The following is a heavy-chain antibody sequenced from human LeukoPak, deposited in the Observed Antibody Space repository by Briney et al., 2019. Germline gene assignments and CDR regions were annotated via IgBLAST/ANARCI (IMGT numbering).Heavy chain of an antibody. Sequence: RPSETLSLTCTVSGGSISSGNYYWSWIRQPAGKGLEGIGYIYYSGSTNYNPSLKSRVTISVDTSKNQFSLELSSVTAADTAVYYCARDRWEESGGYSPPGYYYYYMDVWGKGTTVTVSS. CDR3: ARDRWEESGGYSPPGYYYYYMDV. V-gene: IGHV4-61*10. D-gene: IGHD6-25*01. J-gene: IGHJ6*03. CDR1: GGSISSGNYY. CDR2: IYYSGST.